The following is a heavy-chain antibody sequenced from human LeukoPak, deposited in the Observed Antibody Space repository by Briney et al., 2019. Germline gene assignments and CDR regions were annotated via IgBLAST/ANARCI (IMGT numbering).Heavy chain of an antibody. CDR1: GFTFSSYG. D-gene: IGHD3-10*01. CDR2: IWYDGSNK. Sequence: GGSLRLSCAASGFTFSSYGMHWVRQAPGKGLEWVAVIWYDGSNKYYADSVKGRFTISRDNSKNTLYLQMNSLGAEDTAVYYCARVAALWFGELSLDYWGQGTLVTVSS. CDR3: ARVAALWFGELSLDY. J-gene: IGHJ4*02. V-gene: IGHV3-33*01.